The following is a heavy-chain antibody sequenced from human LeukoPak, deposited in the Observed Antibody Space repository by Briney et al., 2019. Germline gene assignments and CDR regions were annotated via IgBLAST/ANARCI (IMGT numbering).Heavy chain of an antibody. CDR1: GFSVSSDD. CDR3: ARDCGGGSCYGPYDAFDI. Sequence: PGGSLRLSCAASGFSVSSDDMTWVRQAPGKGLEWVSYISSSGSTIYYADSVKGRFTISRDNAKNSLYLQMNSLRAEDTAVYYCARDCGGGSCYGPYDAFDIWGQGTMVTVSS. V-gene: IGHV3-48*03. J-gene: IGHJ3*02. D-gene: IGHD2-15*01. CDR2: ISSSGSTI.